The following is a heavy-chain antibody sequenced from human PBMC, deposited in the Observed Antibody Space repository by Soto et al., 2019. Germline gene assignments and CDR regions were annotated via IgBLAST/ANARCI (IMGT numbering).Heavy chain of an antibody. V-gene: IGHV3-21*06. CDR3: ARESEDPNSKFDY. CDR2: ISSTTNYI. D-gene: IGHD1-1*01. J-gene: IGHJ4*02. CDR1: GFPFTMFS. Sequence: PGGSLRLSCAASGFPFTMFSMNLVRQSPGKGLEWVSSISSTTNYIYYGDSMKGRFTISRDNAKNSLYLEMNSLRAEDTAVYYCARESEDPNSKFDYWGQGILVTVSS.